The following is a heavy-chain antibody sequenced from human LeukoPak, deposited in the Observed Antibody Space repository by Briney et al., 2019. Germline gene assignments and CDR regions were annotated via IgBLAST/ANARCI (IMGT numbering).Heavy chain of an antibody. V-gene: IGHV3-74*01. CDR1: GFTFSSNW. J-gene: IGHJ4*02. CDR2: INRDGSST. D-gene: IGHD1-26*01. Sequence: GGSLRLSCAASGFTFSSNWLHWVRHAPGKGLVWVSRINRDGSSTNYADSVKGRFTISRDNAKNTLYLQMNSLTAEDTAVYYCARVLGSPLDYWGEGALVTVSS. CDR3: ARVLGSPLDY.